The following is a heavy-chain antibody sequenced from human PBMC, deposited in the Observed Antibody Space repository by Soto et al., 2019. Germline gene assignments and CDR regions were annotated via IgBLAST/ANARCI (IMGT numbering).Heavy chain of an antibody. Sequence: PGGSLRLSCAASGLTVSSNYMSWVRQAPGKGLEWASVIYSGGSTYYADSVKGRFTIPRDNSKNTLYLQMNSLRAEDTAVYYCAREAVVPAAIPSPYYYYGMDVWGQGTTVTVSS. D-gene: IGHD2-2*01. CDR2: IYSGGST. CDR1: GLTVSSNY. J-gene: IGHJ6*02. CDR3: AREAVVPAAIPSPYYYYGMDV. V-gene: IGHV3-53*01.